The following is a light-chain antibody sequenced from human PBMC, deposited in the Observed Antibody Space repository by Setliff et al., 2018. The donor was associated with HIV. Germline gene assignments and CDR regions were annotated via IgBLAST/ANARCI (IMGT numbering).Light chain of an antibody. CDR1: SSDVGAYVS. V-gene: IGLV2-11*01. CDR2: DVT. J-gene: IGLJ1*01. CDR3: CSSAGSYTLLYV. Sequence: QSALTQPRSVSWSPGQSVTISCTGTSSDVGAYVSVSGFQQHPVKAPKLMLYDVTKRPSGVPDRFSGSKSGDTASLTISGLRAEDEADYYCCSSAGSYTLLYVFGTGTKVTVL.